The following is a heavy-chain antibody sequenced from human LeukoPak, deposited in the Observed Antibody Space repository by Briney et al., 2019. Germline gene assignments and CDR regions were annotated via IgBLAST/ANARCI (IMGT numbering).Heavy chain of an antibody. CDR3: ARLRLMYYYGSGARYYYYYYYMDV. D-gene: IGHD3-10*01. CDR2: IYPGDSDT. V-gene: IGHV5-51*01. Sequence: GESLKISCKGSGYNFTSYWIGWVRQMPGKGLEWMGIIYPGDSDTRYSPSFQGQVTISADKSISTAYLQWSSLKASDTAMYYCARLRLMYYYGSGARYYYYYYYMDVWGKGTTVTISS. CDR1: GYNFTSYW. J-gene: IGHJ6*03.